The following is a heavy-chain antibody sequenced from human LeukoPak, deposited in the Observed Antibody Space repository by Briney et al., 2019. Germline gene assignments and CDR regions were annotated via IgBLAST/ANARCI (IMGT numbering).Heavy chain of an antibody. CDR1: GDFISTYH. J-gene: IGHJ4*02. CDR3: ARDKQHSYGRYFDH. D-gene: IGHD3-16*01. V-gene: IGHV4-4*08. CDR2: MQSTGNS. Sequence: SDTLSLTCTVSGDFISTYHWNWIRKPPGKGLEWIGYMQSTGNSKYNPSLKSRVNIFVDTSKNQVALILRSVTAEDTAVYYCARDKQHSYGRYFDHWGQGALVTVSS.